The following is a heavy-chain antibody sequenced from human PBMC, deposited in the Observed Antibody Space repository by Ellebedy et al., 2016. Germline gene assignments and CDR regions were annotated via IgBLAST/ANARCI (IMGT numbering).Heavy chain of an antibody. CDR2: IYYTGST. V-gene: IGHV4-31*11. Sequence: SETLSLTCAVSGDSISTSSWFNWVRQAPGKGLEWIGYIYYTGSTYYNSALKSRATISVDTSTNQFSLKLSSVTAADTAVYYCARVLDNTSSGLSFDYWGQGTLVNVSS. CDR3: ARVLDNTSSGLSFDY. J-gene: IGHJ4*02. CDR1: GDSISTSSW. D-gene: IGHD6-6*01.